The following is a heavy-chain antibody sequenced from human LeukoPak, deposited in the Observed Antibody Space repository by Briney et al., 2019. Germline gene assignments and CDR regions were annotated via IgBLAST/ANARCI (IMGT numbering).Heavy chain of an antibody. J-gene: IGHJ4*02. CDR3: ARHASSVTRFDY. V-gene: IGHV1-46*01. CDR1: GYTFTSYY. Sequence: ASLKVSCKASGYTFTSYYLHWVRQAPGQGIQWMGIIDPVGGNTNYAQEFRGRVTMTRNTSTSTVYLELNSLRSEDTAIYYCARHASSVTRFDYWGQGTLVIVSS. CDR2: IDPVGGNT. D-gene: IGHD4-17*01.